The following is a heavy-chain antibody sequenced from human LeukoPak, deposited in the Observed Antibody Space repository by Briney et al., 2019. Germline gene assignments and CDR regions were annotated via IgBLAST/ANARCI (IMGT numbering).Heavy chain of an antibody. Sequence: SETLSLTCTVSSGSLINYFWNWFRQSPGKGLEWIGYNSSSGRTNSNPSLKSRVTRSVDMSESQFSLKLRSVTAADTSVYYCARARYSDGFGWFDYWGQGALVIVSS. CDR3: ARARYSDGFGWFDY. D-gene: IGHD5-18*01. CDR2: NSSSGRT. V-gene: IGHV4-59*01. J-gene: IGHJ4*01. CDR1: SGSLINYF.